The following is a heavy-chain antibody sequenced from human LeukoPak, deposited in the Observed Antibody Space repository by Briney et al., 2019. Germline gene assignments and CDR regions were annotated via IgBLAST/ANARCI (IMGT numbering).Heavy chain of an antibody. CDR1: GYTFAKYA. Sequence: ASVKVSCKASGYTFAKYAIHWVRQAPGRRLEWMGWINAGDGSTRYSQKFHGGVTITRDTSASTAYMELSSLRSEDTAVYYCARSILVVPVASHPNYGVDVWGQGTTVTVSS. V-gene: IGHV1-3*01. J-gene: IGHJ6*02. CDR3: ARSILVVPVASHPNYGVDV. D-gene: IGHD2-2*01. CDR2: INAGDGST.